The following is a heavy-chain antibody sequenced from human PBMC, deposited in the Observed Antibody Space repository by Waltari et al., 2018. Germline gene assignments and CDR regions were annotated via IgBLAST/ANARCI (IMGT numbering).Heavy chain of an antibody. Sequence: QVQLLQSGAEVKEPGASVKVSCRASGYSFTRAGIRWLRLAPGQGLEWVGWVSPLNGKTNYAQNVQDRVTMTTDTSTSTAYMELRSLRFDDTAVYFCATDNLNAFHNWGQGTLVTVSS. J-gene: IGHJ4*02. D-gene: IGHD1-20*01. CDR1: GYSFTRAG. CDR2: VSPLNGKT. CDR3: ATDNLNAFHN. V-gene: IGHV1-18*04.